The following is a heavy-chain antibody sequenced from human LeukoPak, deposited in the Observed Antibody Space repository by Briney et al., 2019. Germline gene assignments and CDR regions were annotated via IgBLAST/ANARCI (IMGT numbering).Heavy chain of an antibody. CDR1: GGSLSGYY. CDR2: LNHSGST. J-gene: IGHJ4*02. Sequence: SETLSLTCTVYGGSLSGYYWSWIRQPPGKGLEWIGDLNHSGSTNYNPSLKSRVTISLDTSKNHFSLKLSSVTAADTAVYYCASSTSGRGDFDYWGQGTLVTVSS. CDR3: ASSTSGRGDFDY. D-gene: IGHD2-2*01. V-gene: IGHV4-34*01.